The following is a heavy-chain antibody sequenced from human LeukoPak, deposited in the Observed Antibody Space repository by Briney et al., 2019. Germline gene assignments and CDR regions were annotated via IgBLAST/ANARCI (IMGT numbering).Heavy chain of an antibody. CDR1: GFSFSSYW. J-gene: IGHJ4*02. D-gene: IGHD2-21*01. V-gene: IGHV3-7*01. CDR2: IKQDGSEK. Sequence: GGSLRLSCAASGFSFSSYWMSWVRQAPGKGLECVANIKQDGSEKYYVDSVKGRFTISRDNAKNSLYLQMNSLRVEDTAVYYCARDGGDTSYYFDYWGQGTLVTVSS. CDR3: ARDGGDTSYYFDY.